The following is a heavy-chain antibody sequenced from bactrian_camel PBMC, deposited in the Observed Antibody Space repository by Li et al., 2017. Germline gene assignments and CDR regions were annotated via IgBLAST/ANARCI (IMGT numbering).Heavy chain of an antibody. V-gene: IGHV3S6*01. CDR2: ITSLPSLFRAA. CDR3: AAEDTIRATAIQALGVQVIPDYHY. Sequence: QLVESGGGSVQAGGSLRLSCAASGYAELRNCLGWVRQAPGKEVEWVAGITSLPSLFRAASYADSVKGRFTISRDNAKDTLYLQMNSLKPEDTAVYYCAAEDTIRATAIQALGVQVIPDYHYRGQGTQVTVS. CDR1: GYAELRNC. J-gene: IGHJ4*01. D-gene: IGHD3*01.